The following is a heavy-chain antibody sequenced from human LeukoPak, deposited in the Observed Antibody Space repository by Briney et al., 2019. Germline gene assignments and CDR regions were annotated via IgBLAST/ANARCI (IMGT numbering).Heavy chain of an antibody. CDR2: IYRSGAT. CDR3: TRAYWIGFHFDS. V-gene: IGHV4-55*08. Sequence: PSETLSLTCAVSGDSFSGNNYWTWVRQPPGKGLEWIGEIYRSGATYYNPSLKSRITMSVDMSANQFSLRLTSVSAADTAVYYCTRAYWIGFHFDSWGQGILVSVSS. J-gene: IGHJ4*02. D-gene: IGHD3-3*01. CDR1: GDSFSGNNY.